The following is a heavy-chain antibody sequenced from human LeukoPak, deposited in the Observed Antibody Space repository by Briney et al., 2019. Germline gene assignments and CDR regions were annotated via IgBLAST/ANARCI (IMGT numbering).Heavy chain of an antibody. CDR1: GGSISSGGYS. J-gene: IGHJ4*02. CDR3: ARGRDGYNFYFDY. Sequence: SETLSLTCAVSGGSISSGGYSWSWIRQPPGKGLEWIGYIYHSGSTYYNPSLKSRVTISVDRSKNQFSLKPSSVTAADTAVYYCARGRDGYNFYFDYWGQGTLVTVSS. D-gene: IGHD5-24*01. CDR2: IYHSGST. V-gene: IGHV4-30-2*01.